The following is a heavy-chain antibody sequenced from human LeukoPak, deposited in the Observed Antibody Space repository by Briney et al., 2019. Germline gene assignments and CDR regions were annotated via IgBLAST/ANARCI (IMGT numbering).Heavy chain of an antibody. CDR1: GFTFDDYA. J-gene: IGHJ6*02. D-gene: IGHD2-8*02. V-gene: IGHV3-9*01. CDR2: ISWNSGSI. CDR3: ARAGGYYYYYYGMDV. Sequence: GGSLRLSCAASGFTFDDYAMHWVRQAPGKGLEWVSGISWNSGSIGYADSVKGRFTISRDNAKNSLYLQMNSLRAEDTAVYYCARAGGYYYYYYGMDVWGQGTTVTVSS.